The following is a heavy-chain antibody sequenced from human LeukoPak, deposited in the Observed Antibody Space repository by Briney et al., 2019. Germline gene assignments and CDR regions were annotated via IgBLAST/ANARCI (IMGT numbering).Heavy chain of an antibody. D-gene: IGHD7-27*01. CDR2: INPNSGGT. CDR3: ARPSGDRYYYYGMDV. CDR1: GYTFTGYY. J-gene: IGHJ6*02. Sequence: ASEQVSCKASGYTFTGYYMYRVRPAPGQRLELMAWINPNSGGTNYGQKFQGRVTMTRDTSISTAYMELSRLRSDDTAVYYCARPSGDRYYYYGMDVWGQGTTVTVSS. V-gene: IGHV1-2*02.